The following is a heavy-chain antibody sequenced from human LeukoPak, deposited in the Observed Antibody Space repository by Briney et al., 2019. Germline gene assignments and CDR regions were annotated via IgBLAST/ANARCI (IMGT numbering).Heavy chain of an antibody. J-gene: IGHJ4*02. CDR1: GDRVSSNSVA. Sequence: SQTLSLTCVISGDRVSSNSVAWNWIRQSPSGGLEWLGRTYYRSSWYNDYAVSVKSRITIKPDTSKNQFFLQLNSVTPEDTAVYHCARETSHFDYWGQGTLVTVSS. CDR2: TYYRSSWYN. V-gene: IGHV6-1*01. CDR3: ARETSHFDY.